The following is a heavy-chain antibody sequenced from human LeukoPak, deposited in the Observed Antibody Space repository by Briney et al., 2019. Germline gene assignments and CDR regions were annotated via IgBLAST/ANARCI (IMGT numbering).Heavy chain of an antibody. Sequence: ASVKVSCKASGYTFTGYGISWVRQAPGQGLEWMGWINPNSGGTNYAQKFQGRVTMTRDTSISTAYMELSRLRSDDTAVYYCARAPRGVRGAPDNWFDPWGQGTLVTVSS. D-gene: IGHD3-10*01. CDR2: INPNSGGT. CDR1: GYTFTGYG. J-gene: IGHJ5*02. CDR3: ARAPRGVRGAPDNWFDP. V-gene: IGHV1-2*02.